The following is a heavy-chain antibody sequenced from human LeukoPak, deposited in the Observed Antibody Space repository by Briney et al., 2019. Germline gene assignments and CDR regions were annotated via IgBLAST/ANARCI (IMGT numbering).Heavy chain of an antibody. V-gene: IGHV3-7*03. CDR1: GFTFSSYW. Sequence: GGSLRLSCAASGFTFSSYWMSWVRQAPGKGLEWVANIIQDGSEKCYVDSVKGRFTISRDNAKNSLYLQMNSLRAEDTAVYYCARDRCSGGSCYYFDYWGQGTLVTVSS. CDR2: IIQDGSEK. J-gene: IGHJ4*02. D-gene: IGHD2-15*01. CDR3: ARDRCSGGSCYYFDY.